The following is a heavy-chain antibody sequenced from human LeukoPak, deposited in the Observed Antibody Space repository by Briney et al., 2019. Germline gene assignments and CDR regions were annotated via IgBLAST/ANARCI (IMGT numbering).Heavy chain of an antibody. Sequence: GGSLRLSCAASGFTFSSYSMNWVRQAPGKGLEWVSYISSSSSTIYYADSVKGRFTISRDNAKNSLYLQMNSLRAEDTAVYYRARVPHDDFWSGDYYYYYYMDVWGKGTTVTVSS. D-gene: IGHD3-3*01. CDR1: GFTFSSYS. CDR2: ISSSSSTI. V-gene: IGHV3-48*01. J-gene: IGHJ6*03. CDR3: ARVPHDDFWSGDYYYYYYMDV.